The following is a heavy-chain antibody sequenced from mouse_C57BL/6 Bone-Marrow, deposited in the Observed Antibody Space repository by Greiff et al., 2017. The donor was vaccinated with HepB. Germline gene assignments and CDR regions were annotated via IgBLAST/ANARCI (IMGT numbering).Heavy chain of an antibody. D-gene: IGHD2-3*01. CDR3: ARIYDGYPDWYFDV. CDR1: GFSLTSYG. J-gene: IGHJ1*03. V-gene: IGHV2-5*01. CDR2: IWRGGST. Sequence: QVQLQQSGPGLVQPSQSLSITCTVSGFSLTSYGVHWVRQSPGKGLEWLGVIWRGGSTDYNAAFMSRLSITKDNSKSQVFFKMNSLQADDTAIYYCARIYDGYPDWYFDVWGTGTTVTVSS.